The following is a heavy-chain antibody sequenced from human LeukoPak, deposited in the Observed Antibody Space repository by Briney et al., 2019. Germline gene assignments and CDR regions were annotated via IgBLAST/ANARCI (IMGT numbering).Heavy chain of an antibody. J-gene: IGHJ6*02. CDR3: ARVTRLGCSSTSCYRGDYYYGMDV. D-gene: IGHD2-2*01. CDR1: GGTFSSYA. Sequence: SVKVSCKASGGTFSSYAISWVRQAPGQGLEWMGGIIPIFGTANYAQKFQGRVTITADESTSTAYMELSSLRSEDTAVYYCARVTRLGCSSTSCYRGDYYYGMDVWGQGTTVTVSS. CDR2: IIPIFGTA. V-gene: IGHV1-69*13.